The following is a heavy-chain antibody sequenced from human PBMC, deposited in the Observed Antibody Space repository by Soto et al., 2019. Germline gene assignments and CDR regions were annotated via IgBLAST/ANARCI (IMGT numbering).Heavy chain of an antibody. V-gene: IGHV4-59*01. D-gene: IGHD2-8*01. CDR3: GRFDGAKSREIVDY. Sequence: QVQLQESGPGLVKPSETLSLTCTVSGGSITPSYWSWIRQPPGKGLEWIGYIYHTGSVNYIPSLRGRVTMSVDTSKNQLSLKLSSVTAAETAVYYCGRFDGAKSREIVDYWGQGTLVTVSS. J-gene: IGHJ4*02. CDR1: GGSITPSY. CDR2: IYHTGSV.